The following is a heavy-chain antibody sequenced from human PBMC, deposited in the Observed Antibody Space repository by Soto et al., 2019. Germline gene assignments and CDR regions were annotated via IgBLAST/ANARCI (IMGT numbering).Heavy chain of an antibody. D-gene: IGHD3-10*01. CDR2: ISSSGSTA. CDR1: GFTFSRFE. V-gene: IGHV3-48*03. J-gene: IGHJ4*02. Sequence: WGSLRLSCAASGFTFSRFELHCFRQAPGKGLEWISYISSSGSTAYYASSVEGRFTISRDNANNSVYLQMDSLRAEDTALYYCTRAAWFPYLSFYWGQGALVTVSS. CDR3: TRAAWFPYLSFY.